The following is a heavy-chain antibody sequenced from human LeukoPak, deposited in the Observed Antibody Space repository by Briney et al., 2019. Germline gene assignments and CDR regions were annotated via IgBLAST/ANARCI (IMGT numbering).Heavy chain of an antibody. CDR3: ARSGSTYYYGMDV. CDR1: GFTFSSYG. Sequence: GGSLRLTCAASGFTFSSYGMHWVRQGPGKGLEWVTFIWYDGTDKNYADSVRGRFTISRDNSKNTLYLQMNSLRAEDTAVYYCARSGSTYYYGMDVWGQGTTVTVSS. D-gene: IGHD3-10*01. CDR2: IWYDGTDK. J-gene: IGHJ6*02. V-gene: IGHV3-33*01.